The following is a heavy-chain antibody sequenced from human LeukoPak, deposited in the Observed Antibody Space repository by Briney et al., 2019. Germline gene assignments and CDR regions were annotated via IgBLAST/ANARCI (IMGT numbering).Heavy chain of an antibody. V-gene: IGHV4-59*08. J-gene: IGHJ4*01. D-gene: IGHD3-22*01. Sequence: SETLSLTCTVCGASINNSFWTWLRQPPGKGLEWIGYIYSSGSANYNPSLKSRVIISGDTSKNQISLNLTSVTAADTAVYFCARHRDYYDTWGHGTLVTVSS. CDR1: GASINNSF. CDR3: ARHRDYYDT. CDR2: IYSSGSA.